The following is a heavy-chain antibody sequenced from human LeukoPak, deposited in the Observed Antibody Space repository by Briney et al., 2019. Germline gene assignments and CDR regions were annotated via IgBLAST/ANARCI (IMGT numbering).Heavy chain of an antibody. CDR1: GGSVSSGTYY. CDR3: ARAPPDEAWQGAFDI. V-gene: IGHV4-61*01. J-gene: IGHJ3*02. Sequence: SETLSLTCTVSGGSVSSGTYYWSWIRQPPGKGLEWFGYIYYSGSTNYNPSLKSRVTISVDTSKNQFSRRLSSVTAADTAVYYCARAPPDEAWQGAFDIWGQGTMVTVSS. CDR2: IYYSGST. D-gene: IGHD2-2*01.